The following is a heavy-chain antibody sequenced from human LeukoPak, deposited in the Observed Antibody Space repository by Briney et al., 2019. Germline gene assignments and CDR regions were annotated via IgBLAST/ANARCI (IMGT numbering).Heavy chain of an antibody. J-gene: IGHJ5*02. Sequence: PSQTLSLTCAASGGSISSGGYSWSWIRQPPGKGLEWIGYIYYSGSTNYNPSLKSRVTISVDTSKNQFSLKLSSVTAADTAVYYCARERYYDFWSGYLEAFDPWGQGTLVTVSS. CDR1: GGSISSGGYS. D-gene: IGHD3-3*01. CDR3: ARERYYDFWSGYLEAFDP. V-gene: IGHV4-30-4*07. CDR2: IYYSGST.